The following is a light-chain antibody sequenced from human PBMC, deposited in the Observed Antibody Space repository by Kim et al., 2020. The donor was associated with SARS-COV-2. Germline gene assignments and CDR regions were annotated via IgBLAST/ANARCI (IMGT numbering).Light chain of an antibody. J-gene: IGKJ2*01. CDR2: GAS. V-gene: IGKV3-20*01. Sequence: FPGERATLSCRASQSVSSSYLAWYQQKPGQAPRLLIYGASSRATGIPDRFSGSGSGTDFTLTISRLEPEDFAVYYCQQYGSSPPNTFGQGTKLE. CDR1: QSVSSSY. CDR3: QQYGSSPPNT.